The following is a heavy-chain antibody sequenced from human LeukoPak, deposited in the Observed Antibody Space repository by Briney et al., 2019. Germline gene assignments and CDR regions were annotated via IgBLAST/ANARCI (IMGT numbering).Heavy chain of an antibody. D-gene: IGHD6-19*01. CDR3: ARRRLVTGTPSFDY. J-gene: IGHJ4*02. CDR1: GFSLSTRGVG. CDR2: IYWDDDK. V-gene: IGHV2-5*02. Sequence: SGPTLVNPTQTLTLTCTFSGFSLSTRGVGVGWIRQPPGKALEWLALIYWDDDKRHSPSLKSRLTITKDTSKNQVVLIMTNMDPADTATYYCARRRLVTGTPSFDYWGQGTLVTVSS.